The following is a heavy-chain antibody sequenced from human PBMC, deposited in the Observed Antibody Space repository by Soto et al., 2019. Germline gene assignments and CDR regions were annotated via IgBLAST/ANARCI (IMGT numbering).Heavy chain of an antibody. J-gene: IGHJ4*02. CDR1: GGTFSSYA. CDR2: IIPIFGTA. Sequence: SVKVSCKASGGTFSSYAISWVRQAPGQGLEWMGGIIPIFGTANYAQKFQGRVTITADESTSTAYMELSSLRSEDTAVYYCARGEYYDILTGYHPPRYYFDYWGQGTLVTVSS. V-gene: IGHV1-69*13. D-gene: IGHD3-9*01. CDR3: ARGEYYDILTGYHPPRYYFDY.